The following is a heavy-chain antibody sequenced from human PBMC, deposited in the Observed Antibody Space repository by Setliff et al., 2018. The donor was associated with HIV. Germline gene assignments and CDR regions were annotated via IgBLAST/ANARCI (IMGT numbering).Heavy chain of an antibody. V-gene: IGHV1-69-2*01. J-gene: IGHJ6*03. D-gene: IGHD5-18*01. Sequence: ASVKVSCKASGGSFTDYYIHWVQQAPGKGLEWMGRVEPESGETAYPEKFQGRVIITADRSTQTTYMELRRLRSGDTAVYYCATGYNFGPQTDYYYYYMDVWGKGTMVTVSS. CDR2: VEPESGET. CDR1: GGSFTDYY. CDR3: ATGYNFGPQTDYYYYYMDV.